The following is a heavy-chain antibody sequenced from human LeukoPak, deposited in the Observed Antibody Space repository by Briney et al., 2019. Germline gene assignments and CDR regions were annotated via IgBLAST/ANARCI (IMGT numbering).Heavy chain of an antibody. CDR3: ARRYCSSTSCHYFDY. CDR1: GYTFTSYD. V-gene: IGHV1-8*01. J-gene: IGHJ4*02. CDR2: MNPNSGNT. D-gene: IGHD2-2*01. Sequence: ASVKVSCKASGYTFTSYDINWVRQATGQGLEWMGWMNPNSGNTGYAQKFQGRVTMTRNTSISTAYMELSSLRSEGMAVYYCARRYCSSTSCHYFDYWGQGTLVTVSS.